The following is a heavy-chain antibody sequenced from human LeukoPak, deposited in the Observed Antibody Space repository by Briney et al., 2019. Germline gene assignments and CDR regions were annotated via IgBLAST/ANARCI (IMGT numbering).Heavy chain of an antibody. CDR3: ARVGYNWNDGHDAFDI. CDR1: GGSISSSSYY. J-gene: IGHJ3*02. D-gene: IGHD1-1*01. CDR2: IYYSGST. V-gene: IGHV4-39*01. Sequence: PSETLSLTCTVSGGSISSSSYYWGWIRQPPGKGLEWIGSIYYSGSTYYNPSLKSRVTISVDTSKNQFSLKLSSVTAADTAVYYCARVGYNWNDGHDAFDIWGQGTMVTVSS.